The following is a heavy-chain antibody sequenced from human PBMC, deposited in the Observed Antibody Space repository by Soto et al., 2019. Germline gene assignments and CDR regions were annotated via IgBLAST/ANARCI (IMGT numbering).Heavy chain of an antibody. J-gene: IGHJ4*02. V-gene: IGHV1-18*01. CDR3: AREASVLIPAAQPSRFDS. CDR1: GYSFMKYG. D-gene: IGHD2-2*01. CDR2: ISPYSGYT. Sequence: ASVKISCKGFGYSFMKYGINWVRQAPGQGLEWVGWISPYSGYTHSAQKFHGRLTLTTDTAASTAYMELRILRSADTALYYCAREASVLIPAAQPSRFDSWGQGTLVTVSS.